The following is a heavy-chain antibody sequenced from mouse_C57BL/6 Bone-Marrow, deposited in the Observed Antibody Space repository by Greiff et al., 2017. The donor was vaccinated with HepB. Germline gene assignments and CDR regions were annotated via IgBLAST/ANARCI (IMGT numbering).Heavy chain of an antibody. CDR2: ISSGGSYT. V-gene: IGHV5-6*02. J-gene: IGHJ3*01. CDR3: ASDYGSSYVPFAY. CDR1: GFTFSSYG. D-gene: IGHD1-1*01. Sequence: DVMLVESGGDLVKPGGSLKLSCAASGFTFSSYGMSWVRQTPDKRLEWVATISSGGSYTYYPDSVKGRFTIFRDNAKNTLYLQMSSLKSEDTAMYYCASDYGSSYVPFAYWGQGTLVTVSA.